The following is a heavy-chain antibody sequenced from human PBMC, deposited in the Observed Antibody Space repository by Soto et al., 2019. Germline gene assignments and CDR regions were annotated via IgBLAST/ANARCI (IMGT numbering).Heavy chain of an antibody. V-gene: IGHV3-48*02. CDR3: ARDGESSMSPDFDY. CDR1: GFTFSSYD. D-gene: IGHD6-13*01. J-gene: IGHJ4*02. Sequence: PGGSLRLSCAASGFTFSSYDMNRVRQAPGKGLEWVSHIRDSGTTVYYADSVRGRFTISRDNAKNSLYLQMSSLRDEDTAVYYCARDGESSMSPDFDYWGQGTLVTVSS. CDR2: IRDSGTTV.